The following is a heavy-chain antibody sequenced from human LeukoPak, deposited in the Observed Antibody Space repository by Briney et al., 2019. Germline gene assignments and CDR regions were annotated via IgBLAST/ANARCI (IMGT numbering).Heavy chain of an antibody. CDR3: ARVASCSSTSCYRRDNNWFDP. CDR1: GGSISSNSY. V-gene: IGHV4-39*07. Sequence: SETLSLTCTVSGGSISSNSYWGWIRQPPGKGLEWIGSIYYSGSTYYNPSLKSQFIISVDTSKNQFSLKPRSVTAADTAVYYCARVASCSSTSCYRRDNNWFDPWGQGILVTVSS. CDR2: IYYSGST. J-gene: IGHJ5*02. D-gene: IGHD2-2*02.